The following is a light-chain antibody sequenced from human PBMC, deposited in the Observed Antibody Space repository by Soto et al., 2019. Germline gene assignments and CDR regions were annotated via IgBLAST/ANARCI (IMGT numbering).Light chain of an antibody. CDR1: QYINTR. J-gene: IGKJ1*01. CDR3: QQYNKGPVT. CDR2: GAS. V-gene: IGKV3-15*01. Sequence: EIVGKQCAATLSSFPCDRVTLSCRASQYINTRLALYQQKLGQAPRILIYGASTRATGIAARFSGSGSGTEFTLTISSLESEDFGVYYCQQYNKGPVTFGQGTKVDIK.